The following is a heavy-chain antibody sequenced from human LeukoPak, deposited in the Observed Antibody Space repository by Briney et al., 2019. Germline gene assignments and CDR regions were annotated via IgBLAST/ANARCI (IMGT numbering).Heavy chain of an antibody. D-gene: IGHD6-13*01. V-gene: IGHV3-43*01. CDR3: AKGTSRQQLPIDY. CDR2: ISWDGGST. CDR1: GFTFDDYT. Sequence: GGSLRLSCAASGFTFDDYTMHWVRQAPGKGLEWVSLISWDGGSTYYADSVKGRFTISRDNSKNSLYLQMNSLRTEDTALYYCAKGTSRQQLPIDYWGQGTLVTVSS. J-gene: IGHJ4*02.